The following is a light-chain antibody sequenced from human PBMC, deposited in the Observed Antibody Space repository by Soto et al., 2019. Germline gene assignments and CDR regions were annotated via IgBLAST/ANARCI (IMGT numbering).Light chain of an antibody. V-gene: IGLV2-14*01. J-gene: IGLJ1*01. CDR3: SSSTSSRTL. CDR1: SSDVGSYNY. CDR2: EVS. Sequence: QSVLTQPASVSGSPGQSITISCTGTSSDVGSYNYVSWYQQHPGKAPKLMIYEVSDRPSGISSRFSGSKSGNTASLTISGLQTEDEADYYCSSSTSSRTLFGTGTKVTVL.